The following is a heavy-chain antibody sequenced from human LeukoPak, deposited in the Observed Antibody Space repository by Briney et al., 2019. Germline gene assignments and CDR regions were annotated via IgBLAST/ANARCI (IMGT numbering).Heavy chain of an antibody. Sequence: SVKVSCKASGGTFSSYAIGWVRQAPGQGLEWMGRIIPIFGTANYAQKFQGRVTITTDESTSTAYMELSSLRSEDTAVYYCARAGPSSSIAVAGIYFDYWGEGTLVTVSS. D-gene: IGHD6-19*01. J-gene: IGHJ4*02. CDR1: GGTFSSYA. V-gene: IGHV1-69*05. CDR2: IIPIFGTA. CDR3: ARAGPSSSIAVAGIYFDY.